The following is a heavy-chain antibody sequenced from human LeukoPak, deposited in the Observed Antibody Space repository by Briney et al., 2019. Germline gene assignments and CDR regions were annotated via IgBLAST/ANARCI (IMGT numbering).Heavy chain of an antibody. CDR3: AREGGSSSWYDF. J-gene: IGHJ4*02. CDR1: GGSISSYY. D-gene: IGHD6-13*01. Sequence: PSETLSLTCTVSGGSISSYYWSWIRQPPGKGLEWIGYIYYSGSTNYNPSLKSRVTISVDTSKNQFSLKLSSVTAADTAVYYCAREGGSSSWYDFWGQGTLVTVSS. CDR2: IYYSGST. V-gene: IGHV4-59*01.